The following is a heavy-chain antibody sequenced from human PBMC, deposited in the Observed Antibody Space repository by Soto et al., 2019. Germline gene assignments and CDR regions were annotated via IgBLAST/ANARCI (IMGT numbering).Heavy chain of an antibody. J-gene: IGHJ4*02. CDR3: ARMYYDILTNYRTFDY. Sequence: PSETLSLTCTVSGGSISTDFWTWIRQPPGKGLEWIGYIYYTGSTSYNPSLKSRVTMSLDTSKNHFSLNLSSVTAADTAVYYCARMYYDILTNYRTFDYWGQGTLVTVSS. CDR1: GGSISTDF. V-gene: IGHV4-59*01. CDR2: IYYTGST. D-gene: IGHD3-9*01.